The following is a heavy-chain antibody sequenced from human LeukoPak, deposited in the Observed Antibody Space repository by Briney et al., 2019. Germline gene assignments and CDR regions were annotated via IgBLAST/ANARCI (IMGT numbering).Heavy chain of an antibody. CDR3: ASKDDTSGYYVDY. Sequence: PGGSLRLSCAASGFTFSSYVMHWVRQAPGKGLEWVAIISYDGSNEYYADSVKGRFTISRDNSKNTLYLQMNSLRAEDTAVYYCASKDDTSGYYVDYWGQGTLVTVSS. CDR1: GFTFSSYV. CDR2: ISYDGSNE. D-gene: IGHD3-22*01. J-gene: IGHJ4*02. V-gene: IGHV3-30*04.